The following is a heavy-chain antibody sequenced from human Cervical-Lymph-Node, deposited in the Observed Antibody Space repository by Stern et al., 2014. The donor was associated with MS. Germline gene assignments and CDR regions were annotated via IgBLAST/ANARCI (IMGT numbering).Heavy chain of an antibody. D-gene: IGHD4-17*01. Sequence: QVQLVESGPGLVKPSQTLSLTCTVSGGSISSGTYYWTWIRQHPGKGVEWIGYIYYSGSTYYNPALKSRFAISVDTSKNQFSLKLSSVTAADTAVYYCARDSYGDGGKVDYWGQGTLVTVSS. CDR2: IYYSGST. V-gene: IGHV4-31*03. CDR1: GGSISSGTYY. J-gene: IGHJ4*02. CDR3: ARDSYGDGGKVDY.